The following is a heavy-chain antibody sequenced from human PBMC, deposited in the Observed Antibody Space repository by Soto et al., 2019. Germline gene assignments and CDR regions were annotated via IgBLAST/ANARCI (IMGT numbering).Heavy chain of an antibody. Sequence: PGGSLRLSCAASGFTFSSYSMNWVRQAPGKGLEWVSSISSSSSYIYYADSVKGRFTISRDNAKNSLYLQMNSLRAEDTAVYYCARDCGCGISTSCYCFYYGMDVWGQGTTVTVSS. D-gene: IGHD2-2*01. CDR3: ARDCGCGISTSCYCFYYGMDV. J-gene: IGHJ6*02. CDR2: ISSSSSYI. CDR1: GFTFSSYS. V-gene: IGHV3-21*01.